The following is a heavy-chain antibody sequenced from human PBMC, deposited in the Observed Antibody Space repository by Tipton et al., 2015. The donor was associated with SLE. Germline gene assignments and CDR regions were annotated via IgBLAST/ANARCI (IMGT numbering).Heavy chain of an antibody. Sequence: TLSLTCTVSGGSISSGSHYWSWIRQPAGKGLEGIGHIYTSGGTNYNPALKRRVNISVDTSKNQFSRKLSSVTAADTAVYSCARVWDYGDYEVDYAFDIWGQGTMVTVSS. CDR1: GGSISSGSHY. J-gene: IGHJ3*02. CDR2: IYTSGGT. CDR3: ARVWDYGDYEVDYAFDI. D-gene: IGHD4-17*01. V-gene: IGHV4-61*09.